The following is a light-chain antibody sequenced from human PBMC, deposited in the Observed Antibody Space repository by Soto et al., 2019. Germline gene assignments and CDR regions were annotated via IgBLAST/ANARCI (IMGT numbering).Light chain of an antibody. CDR3: QQYGISSIT. Sequence: EIVLTQSPGTLSLSPGERATLSCRASQSVSSSYLAWYQQKPGQAPRLLIYAASIRATDIPDRFSGGGSGTDFTLTISRLEPEDFAVFYCQQYGISSITFGQGTRLESK. CDR1: QSVSSSY. CDR2: AAS. J-gene: IGKJ5*01. V-gene: IGKV3-20*01.